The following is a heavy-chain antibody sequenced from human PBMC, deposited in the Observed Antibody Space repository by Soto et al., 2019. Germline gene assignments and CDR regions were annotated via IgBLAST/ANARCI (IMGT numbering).Heavy chain of an antibody. Sequence: KPSETLSLTCTVSGGSISNYYGSWIRQPPGKGLEWIGYMYYSGSSNYNPSLKSRVTISVDTSKNQISLKLTSVTAADTAVYYCVRSGHTFGGVIWGQGTLVTVS. J-gene: IGHJ4*02. CDR2: MYYSGSS. CDR1: GGSISNYY. V-gene: IGHV4-59*01. CDR3: VRSGHTFGGVI. D-gene: IGHD3-16*01.